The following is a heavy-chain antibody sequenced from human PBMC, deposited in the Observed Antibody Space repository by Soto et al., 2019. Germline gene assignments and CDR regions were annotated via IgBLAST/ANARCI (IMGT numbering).Heavy chain of an antibody. CDR3: AKQLLWFGESLGGNYYGLDV. V-gene: IGHV3-23*01. CDR1: RFIFGSFA. CDR2: ISGSGSTS. J-gene: IGHJ6*02. Sequence: GGSLRLSCEASRFIFGSFAMSWVRQAPGKGVEWVSSISGSGSTSDYADSVKGRFTISRDNSKNTLSLQMNSLRVEDTAKYYCAKQLLWFGESLGGNYYGLDVWSQGTTVTVYS. D-gene: IGHD3-10*01.